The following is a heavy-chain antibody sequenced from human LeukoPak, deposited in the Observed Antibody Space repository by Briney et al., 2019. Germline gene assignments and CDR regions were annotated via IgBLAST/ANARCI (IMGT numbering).Heavy chain of an antibody. J-gene: IGHJ6*02. CDR2: IDPSDSYT. CDR3: ARHPRYQQQPSTYYYYYGMDV. CDR1: GYSFTTYW. V-gene: IGHV5-10-1*01. D-gene: IGHD2-2*01. Sequence: GESLRISCKGSGYSFTTYWISWVRQMPGNGLEWMGRIDPSDSYTSYSPSFQGHVTISADKSISTAYLQWSSLKASDTAMYYCARHPRYQQQPSTYYYYYGMDVWGQGTTVTVSS.